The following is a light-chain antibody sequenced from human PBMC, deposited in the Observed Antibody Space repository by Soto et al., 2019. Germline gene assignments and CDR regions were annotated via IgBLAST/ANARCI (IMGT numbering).Light chain of an antibody. V-gene: IGKV1-5*01. CDR3: QQYNNYPRT. Sequence: DIQMTQSPSTLSASVGDTVTITCRASQSISTWSAWYQQKPGKAPELVIYDASKLHRGVPSRFSGSGSGTEFTLTSSSLQPDDFATYYCQQYNNYPRTFGQGTKVEIK. CDR1: QSISTW. J-gene: IGKJ1*01. CDR2: DAS.